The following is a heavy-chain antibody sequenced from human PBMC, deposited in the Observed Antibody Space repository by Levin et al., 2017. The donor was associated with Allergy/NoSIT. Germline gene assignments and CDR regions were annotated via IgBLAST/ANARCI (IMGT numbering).Heavy chain of an antibody. CDR3: ARDGLGYCSGDNCLDAFDI. J-gene: IGHJ3*02. V-gene: IGHV1-69*13. D-gene: IGHD2-15*01. CDR1: GGTFNRHI. Sequence: GASVKVSCKASGGTFNRHIISWVRQAPGQGLEWMGGIIPIFNTAKYAQKFQGRVTISAEDSTGTGYMELSSLTSEDTAVYYCARDGLGYCSGDNCLDAFDIWGQGTMVIVSS. CDR2: IIPIFNTA.